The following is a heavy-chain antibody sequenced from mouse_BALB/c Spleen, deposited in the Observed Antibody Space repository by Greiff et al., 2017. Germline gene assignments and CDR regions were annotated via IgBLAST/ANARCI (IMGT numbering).Heavy chain of an antibody. Sequence: EVQGVESGGGLVQPGGSRKLSCAASGFTFSSFGMHWVRQAPEKGLEWVAYISSGSSTIYYADTVKGRFTISRDNPKNTLFLQMTSLRSEDTAMYYCARSWDYGFAYWGQGTLVTVSA. V-gene: IGHV5-17*02. D-gene: IGHD2-4*01. J-gene: IGHJ3*01. CDR2: ISSGSSTI. CDR1: GFTFSSFG. CDR3: ARSWDYGFAY.